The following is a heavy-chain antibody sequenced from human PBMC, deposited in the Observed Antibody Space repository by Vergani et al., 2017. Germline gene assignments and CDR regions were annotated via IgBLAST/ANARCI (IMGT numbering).Heavy chain of an antibody. Sequence: QVQLQQWGAGLLKPSETLSLTCAVYGGSFSGYYWSWIRQPPGKGLEWIGEINHSGSTNYNPSLKSRVTISVDTSKNQFSLKLSSVTAADTAVYYCAKDLDIVVVPAAPFDYWGQGTLVTVSS. CDR3: AKDLDIVVVPAAPFDY. CDR2: INHSGST. CDR1: GGSFSGYY. J-gene: IGHJ4*02. V-gene: IGHV4-34*01. D-gene: IGHD2-2*03.